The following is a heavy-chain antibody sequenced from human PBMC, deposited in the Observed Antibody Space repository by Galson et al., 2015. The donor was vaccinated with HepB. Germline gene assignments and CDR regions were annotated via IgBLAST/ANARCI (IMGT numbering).Heavy chain of an antibody. J-gene: IGHJ4*02. CDR1: GGSISTGDSY. CDR2: IHYSGTT. V-gene: IGHV4-31*03. Sequence: TLSLTCTVSGGSISTGDSYWSWIRQYPGKGLEWIGYIHYSGTTYYNPSLRGRVTISVDTSKNQFSLNLNSVTAADTALYYCARDPYEATPGYSFGFWGQGTLVTVSS. D-gene: IGHD3-16*01. CDR3: ARDPYEATPGYSFGF.